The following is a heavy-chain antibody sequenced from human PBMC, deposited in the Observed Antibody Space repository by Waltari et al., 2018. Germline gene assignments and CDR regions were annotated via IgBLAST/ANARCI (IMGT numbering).Heavy chain of an antibody. D-gene: IGHD4-17*01. V-gene: IGHV4-61*02. J-gene: IGHJ3*02. CDR3: ARAIYGLGPRDAFDI. Sequence: QVQLQESGPGLVKPSQTLSLTCTVSGGSISSGSYYWSWIRQPAGKGLEWIGRIYTSGSTNYNPSLKSRVTISVDTSKNQFSLKLSSVTAADTAVYYCARAIYGLGPRDAFDIWGQGTMVTVSS. CDR1: GGSISSGSYY. CDR2: IYTSGST.